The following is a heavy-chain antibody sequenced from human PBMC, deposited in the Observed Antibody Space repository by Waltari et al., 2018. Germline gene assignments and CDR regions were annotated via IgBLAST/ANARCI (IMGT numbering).Heavy chain of an antibody. CDR1: GGSISSSSYS. J-gene: IGHJ4*02. CDR2: IYYSGST. D-gene: IGHD6-13*01. V-gene: IGHV4-39*07. CDR3: ARNVSSISSSRDAFDY. Sequence: QLQLQEPGPGLVKPSETLSLTCTVSGGSISSSSYSWGWIRQPPGKGLEWIGSIYYSGSTYYNPSLKSRVTISVDTSKNQFPLKLSSVTAADTAVYYCARNVSSISSSRDAFDYWGQGTLVSVSS.